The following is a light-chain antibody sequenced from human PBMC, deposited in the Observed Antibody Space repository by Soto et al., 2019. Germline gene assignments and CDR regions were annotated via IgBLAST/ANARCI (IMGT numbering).Light chain of an antibody. Sequence: QSVLTQPPSASGTPGQRVTISCSGSSSNIGSNYAYWYQQLPGTAPKLLIYRNIQRPSGVPDRFSGSKSGGSASLAIRGRRSEDEGDYYCASWDDSLSGPVFGGGTKLTVL. CDR1: SSNIGSNY. CDR2: RNI. CDR3: ASWDDSLSGPV. J-gene: IGLJ2*01. V-gene: IGLV1-47*01.